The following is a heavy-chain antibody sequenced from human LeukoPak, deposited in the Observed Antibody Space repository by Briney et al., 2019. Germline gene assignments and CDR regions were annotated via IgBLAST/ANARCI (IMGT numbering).Heavy chain of an antibody. CDR2: IRGDGSTK. Sequence: GGSLRLSCAASGFTFSNSAMSWVRQAPGKGLEWVSYIRGDGSTKTYADSVKGRFTISRDNAKNALYLQMNSLRAEDTAIYYCARRFRDWGQGTLVTVSS. V-gene: IGHV3-48*03. J-gene: IGHJ4*02. D-gene: IGHD5-24*01. CDR3: ARRFRD. CDR1: GFTFSNSA.